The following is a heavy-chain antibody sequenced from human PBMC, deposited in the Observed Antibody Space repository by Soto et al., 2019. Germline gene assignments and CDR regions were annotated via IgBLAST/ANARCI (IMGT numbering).Heavy chain of an antibody. CDR1: GFTFSSYS. CDR2: ISSSSSYI. Sequence: PGGSLRLSCAASGFTFSSYSINWGRQAPGKGLEWVSSISSSSSYIYYADSVKGRFTISRDNAKNSLYLQMNSLRAEDTAVYYCARDCSRSGYYVGCFDYWGQGTLVTVSS. CDR3: ARDCSRSGYYVGCFDY. D-gene: IGHD3-3*01. J-gene: IGHJ4*02. V-gene: IGHV3-21*01.